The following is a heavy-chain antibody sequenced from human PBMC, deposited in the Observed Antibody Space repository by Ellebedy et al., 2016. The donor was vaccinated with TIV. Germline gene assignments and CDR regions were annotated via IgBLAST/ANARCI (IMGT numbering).Heavy chain of an antibody. V-gene: IGHV3-48*03. CDR3: AAAHYYFYGKDV. Sequence: GESLKIPCAASGFPFSSFEFNWVRQSPGKGLEWVSYISSSGTTKYYADPGKGRFTNSRDNAKNSLYLQMNSLRAEDTAVYYCAAAHYYFYGKDVWGQGTRVTVSS. J-gene: IGHJ6*02. CDR1: GFPFSSFE. CDR2: ISSSGTTK. D-gene: IGHD2-15*01.